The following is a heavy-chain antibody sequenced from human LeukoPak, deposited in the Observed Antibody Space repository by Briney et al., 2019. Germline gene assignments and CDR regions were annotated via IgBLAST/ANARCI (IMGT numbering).Heavy chain of an antibody. Sequence: GGSLRLSCAASGFTFSSYAMSWVRQAPGKGLEWVSAISGSGGSTYYADSVKGRFTISRDNSKNTLYLQMNSLRAEDTAVYYCARSYSYGGYAFDIWGQGTMVTVSS. CDR2: ISGSGGST. D-gene: IGHD5-18*01. V-gene: IGHV3-23*01. CDR3: ARSYSYGGYAFDI. CDR1: GFTFSSYA. J-gene: IGHJ3*02.